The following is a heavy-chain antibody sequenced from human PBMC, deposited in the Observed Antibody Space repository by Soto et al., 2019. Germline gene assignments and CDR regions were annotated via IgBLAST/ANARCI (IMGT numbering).Heavy chain of an antibody. Sequence: TLSLTCTVSGGSISSYYWSWIRQPPGKGLEWIGYIYYSGSTNYNPSLKSRVTISVDTSKNQFSLKLSSVTAADTAVYYCAIHFGPAAVGWRWFDPWGQGTLVTVSS. J-gene: IGHJ5*02. V-gene: IGHV4-59*08. CDR3: AIHFGPAAVGWRWFDP. CDR2: IYYSGST. D-gene: IGHD2-2*01. CDR1: GGSISSYY.